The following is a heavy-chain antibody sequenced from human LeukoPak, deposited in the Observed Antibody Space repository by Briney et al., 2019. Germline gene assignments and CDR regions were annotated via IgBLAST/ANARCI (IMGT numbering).Heavy chain of an antibody. CDR1: GYSFTSYW. D-gene: IGHD2-21*02. CDR2: IYPGDSDT. CDR3: ASPYCGGDCSMGDAFDI. V-gene: IGHV5-51*01. J-gene: IGHJ3*02. Sequence: GESLKISCKGSGYSFTSYWIGWVRQMPGKGLEWMGIIYPGDSDTRYSPSFQGRVTISADKSISTAYLQWSSLKASDTAMYYCASPYCGGDCSMGDAFDIWGQGTMVTVSS.